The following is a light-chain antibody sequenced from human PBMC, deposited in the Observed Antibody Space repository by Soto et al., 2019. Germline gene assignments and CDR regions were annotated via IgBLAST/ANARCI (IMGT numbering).Light chain of an antibody. J-gene: IGKJ1*01. CDR2: DAS. CDR1: QSVSSN. CDR3: QQYYSIPWT. V-gene: IGKV3-15*01. Sequence: EIVMTQSPATLSVSPGERATLSCRASQSVSSNLAWYQQKPGQAPRLLFYDASNRATGIPARFSGSGSGTDFTLTISSLQAEDVAVYYCQQYYSIPWTFGQGTKVDIK.